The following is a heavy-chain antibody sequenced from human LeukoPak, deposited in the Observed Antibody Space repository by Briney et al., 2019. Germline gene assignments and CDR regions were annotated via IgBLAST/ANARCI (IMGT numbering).Heavy chain of an antibody. CDR2: IIPIFGTA. CDR1: GGTFSSYA. CDR3: ASGYSSGWYRGWFDP. V-gene: IGHV1-69*05. Sequence: GSSVKVSCKASGGTFSSYAISWVRQAPGQGLEWMGGIIPIFGTANYAQKFQGRVTITTDEPTSTAYMELSSLRSEDTAVYYCASGYSSGWYRGWFDPWGQGTLVTVSS. J-gene: IGHJ5*02. D-gene: IGHD6-19*01.